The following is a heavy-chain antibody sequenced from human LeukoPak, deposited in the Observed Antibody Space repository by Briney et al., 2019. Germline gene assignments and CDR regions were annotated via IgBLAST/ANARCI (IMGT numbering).Heavy chain of an antibody. J-gene: IGHJ5*02. CDR1: GFTFSKYG. Sequence: PGGSLRLSCAASGFTFSKYGMHWVRQAPGKGLEWVAVIWFDGINTNHADSVKGRFTVSRDSSKNTLFLQMNSLRAEDTAVYFCVRDYCSGGSCYESKWFDPWGQGTLVTVSS. D-gene: IGHD2-15*01. V-gene: IGHV3-33*01. CDR2: IWFDGINT. CDR3: VRDYCSGGSCYESKWFDP.